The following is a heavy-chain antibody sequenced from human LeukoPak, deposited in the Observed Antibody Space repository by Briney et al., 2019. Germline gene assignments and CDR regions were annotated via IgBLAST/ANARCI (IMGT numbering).Heavy chain of an antibody. CDR1: GFTFSSYS. CDR3: ARDTAKVSDY. V-gene: IGHV3-21*01. CDR2: ISSSSSYI. D-gene: IGHD4-17*01. Sequence: PXGSLRLSCAASGFTFSSYSMNWVRQAPGKGLEWVSSISSSSSYIFYADSVKGRFTISRDNAKNSLYLQMNSLRAEDTAVYYCARDTAKVSDYWGQGTLVTVSS. J-gene: IGHJ4*02.